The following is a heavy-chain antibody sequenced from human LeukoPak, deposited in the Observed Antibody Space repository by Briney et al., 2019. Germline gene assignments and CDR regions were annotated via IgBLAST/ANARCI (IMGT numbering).Heavy chain of an antibody. CDR3: ARFGERYFDWTEY. CDR1: GGSISSGSYY. V-gene: IGHV4-61*02. J-gene: IGHJ4*02. Sequence: PSQTLSLTCTVSGGSISSGSYYWSWIRQPAGKGLEWIGRIYTSGSTNYNPSLKSRVTISVDTSKNQFSLKLSSVTAADTAVYYCARFGERYFDWTEYWGQGTLVTVSS. CDR2: IYTSGST. D-gene: IGHD3-9*01.